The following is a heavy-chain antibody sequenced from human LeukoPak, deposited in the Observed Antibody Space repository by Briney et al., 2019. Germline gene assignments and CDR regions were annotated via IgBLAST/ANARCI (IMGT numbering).Heavy chain of an antibody. Sequence: SETLSLTCAVYGGSFSGYYWSWIRQPPGKGLEWIGEINHSGSTNYNPSLKSRVTISVDTSKNQFSLKLSSVTAADTAVYYCASSSSWGYYGMDVWGQGTTVTVSS. CDR2: INHSGST. V-gene: IGHV4-34*01. D-gene: IGHD6-13*01. J-gene: IGHJ6*02. CDR1: GGSFSGYY. CDR3: ASSSSWGYYGMDV.